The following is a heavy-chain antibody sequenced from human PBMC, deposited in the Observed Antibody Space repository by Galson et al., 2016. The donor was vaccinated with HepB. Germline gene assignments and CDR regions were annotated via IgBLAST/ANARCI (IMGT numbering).Heavy chain of an antibody. CDR1: GGSFSGYY. CDR3: ARDCSSTSCFDF. CDR2: INHSGST. J-gene: IGHJ4*02. Sequence: SETLSLTCAVYGGSFSGYYWSCNRQPPGRGREWIGEINHSGSTNYNPSLERRVTITVDTSKNQFSLKLTTVTAADTAVYYCARDCSSTSCFDFWGQGTLVTVSS. D-gene: IGHD2-2*01. V-gene: IGHV4-34*01.